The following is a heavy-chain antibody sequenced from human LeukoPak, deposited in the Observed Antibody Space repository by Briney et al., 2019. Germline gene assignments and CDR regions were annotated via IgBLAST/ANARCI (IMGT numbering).Heavy chain of an antibody. CDR1: GGTFSSYA. D-gene: IGHD6-6*01. Sequence: SVKVSCKASGGTFSSYAISWVRQAPGQGLEWMGGIIPIFGTANYAQKFQGRVTITTDESTSTAYMELSSLRSEGTAVYYCASRSSSLDIYYYYMDVWGKGTTVTVSS. J-gene: IGHJ6*03. CDR3: ASRSSSLDIYYYYMDV. CDR2: IIPIFGTA. V-gene: IGHV1-69*05.